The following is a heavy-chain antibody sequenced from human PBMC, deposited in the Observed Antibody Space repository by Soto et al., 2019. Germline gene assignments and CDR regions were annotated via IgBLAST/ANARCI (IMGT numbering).Heavy chain of an antibody. CDR2: IIPVFDKA. J-gene: IGHJ3*01. V-gene: IGHV1-69*01. Sequence: QVQLVQSGADVKKPGSSVKVSCKTSGGPFGSSAISWVRQAPAQGLEWMGEIIPVFDKANYAQNFQGRLTITADEPTGTVLMQLSRLRSEDTAVYFGARRRREWGDAFDLWGLGTFVTVSS. D-gene: IGHD3-3*01. CDR3: ARRRREWGDAFDL. CDR1: GGPFGSSA.